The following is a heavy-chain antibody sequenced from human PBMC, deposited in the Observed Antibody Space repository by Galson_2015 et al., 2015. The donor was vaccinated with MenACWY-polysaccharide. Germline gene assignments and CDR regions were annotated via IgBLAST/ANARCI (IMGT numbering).Heavy chain of an antibody. J-gene: IGHJ6*02. D-gene: IGHD1-14*01. Sequence: SLRLSCAASGLIVSANYMAWFRQPPGEGLEWVSTIYSGGNTYYADSVTGRFTISRDNSKNTLYLQMNSLRADDTAMYYCARHRPRGNGMDVWGQGTTVTVSS. V-gene: IGHV3-53*01. CDR1: GLIVSANY. CDR2: IYSGGNT. CDR3: ARHRPRGNGMDV.